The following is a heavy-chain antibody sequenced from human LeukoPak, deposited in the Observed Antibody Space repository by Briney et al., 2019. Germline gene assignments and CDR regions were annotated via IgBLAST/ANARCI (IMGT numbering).Heavy chain of an antibody. CDR3: AGEAGGGYARAFDI. CDR2: IYTSGTT. V-gene: IGHV4-4*07. D-gene: IGHD5-12*01. Sequence: SETLSLTCIVPGGSISSYSWTWIRQPAGEGLEWIGRIYTSGTTNYEPSLKSRVTMSVDTSKNQFSLKLSSVTAADTAVYYCAGEAGGGYARAFDIWGQGTMVTVSS. CDR1: GGSISSYS. J-gene: IGHJ3*02.